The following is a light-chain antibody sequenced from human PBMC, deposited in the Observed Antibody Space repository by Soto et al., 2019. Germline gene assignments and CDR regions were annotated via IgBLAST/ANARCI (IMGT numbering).Light chain of an antibody. CDR3: QQTNSFPRT. Sequence: DIQMTQSPSSVSASVGDSVTITCRASQDISNWLAWYQQKPGKAPNLLIYAASSLQSGVPSRFSGSGSGTDFTLTIISLHPEDIATYYCQQTNSFPRTFGQGTKVEVK. CDR2: AAS. CDR1: QDISNW. J-gene: IGKJ1*01. V-gene: IGKV1-12*01.